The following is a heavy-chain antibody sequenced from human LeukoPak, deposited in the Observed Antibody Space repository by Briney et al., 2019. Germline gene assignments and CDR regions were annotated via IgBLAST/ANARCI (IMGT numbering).Heavy chain of an antibody. J-gene: IGHJ5*02. V-gene: IGHV3-23*01. Sequence: GGSLRLSCAASGFTFSSYVMSWVRQAPGKGLEWVSAISGSGGNTYYADSVKGRFTISRDNAKNSLYLQMNSLRAEDTSVYYCARDTNGDGWFDPWGQGTLVTVSS. CDR3: ARDTNGDGWFDP. CDR2: ISGSGGNT. CDR1: GFTFSSYV. D-gene: IGHD4-17*01.